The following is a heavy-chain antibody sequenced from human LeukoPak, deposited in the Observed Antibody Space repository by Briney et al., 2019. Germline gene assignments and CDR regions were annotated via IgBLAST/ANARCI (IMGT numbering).Heavy chain of an antibody. D-gene: IGHD6-6*01. J-gene: IGHJ5*02. V-gene: IGHV4-39*01. CDR1: GGSISSSSYY. CDR3: ARHDGIAARVWFDP. CDR2: IYYSGST. Sequence: SETLSLTCTVSGGSISSSSYYWGWIRQPPGKGLEWIGSIYYSGSTYYNPSLKSRVTISVDTSKNQFSLKLSSVTAADTAVYYCARHDGIAARVWFDPWGQGTLVTVSS.